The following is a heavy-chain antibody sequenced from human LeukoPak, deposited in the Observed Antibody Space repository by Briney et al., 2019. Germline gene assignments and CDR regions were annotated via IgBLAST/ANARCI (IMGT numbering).Heavy chain of an antibody. Sequence: GSLRLSCAVSGFRVTNDYMNWVRQAPGKGLEWVSIIYAGGSTYYADSVKGRFTTSRDSSNNTLFLQMSNLRADDSGLYYCATDIRSSPLGFWGHGTLVTVSS. CDR2: IYAGGST. CDR3: ATDIRSSPLGF. D-gene: IGHD3-9*01. CDR1: GFRVTNDY. V-gene: IGHV3-66*01. J-gene: IGHJ4*01.